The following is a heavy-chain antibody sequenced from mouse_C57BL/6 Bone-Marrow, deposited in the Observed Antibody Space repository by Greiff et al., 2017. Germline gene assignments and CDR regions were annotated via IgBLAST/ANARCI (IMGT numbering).Heavy chain of an antibody. CDR2: IDPENGDT. Sequence: EVQLQQSGAELVRPGASVKLSCTASGFNIKDDYMHWVKQRPEQGLEWIGWIDPENGDTEYASKFQGKATITAATSSNTAYLQLSSLTSEDTAVYYCTIYYYGSWFAYWGQGTLVTVSA. J-gene: IGHJ3*01. CDR1: GFNIKDDY. CDR3: TIYYYGSWFAY. D-gene: IGHD1-1*01. V-gene: IGHV14-4*01.